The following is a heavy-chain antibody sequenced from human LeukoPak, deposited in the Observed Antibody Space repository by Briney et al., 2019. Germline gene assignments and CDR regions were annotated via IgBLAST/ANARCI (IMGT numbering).Heavy chain of an antibody. CDR1: GFTLSSYG. J-gene: IGHJ6*03. V-gene: IGHV3-33*01. CDR2: IWYDGSNK. D-gene: IGHD5-18*01. Sequence: GGSLRLSCAASGFTLSSYGMHWVRQAPGKGLEWVAVIWYDGSNKYYADSVKGRFTISRQNTKNSLYLYMNNLGGEDTALYLCARGSVQLWLRDTYYYMDVWGKGTTVTVSS. CDR3: ARGSVQLWLRDTYYYMDV.